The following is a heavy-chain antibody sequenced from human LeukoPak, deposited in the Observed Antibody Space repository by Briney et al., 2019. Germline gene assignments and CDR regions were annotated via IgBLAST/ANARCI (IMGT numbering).Heavy chain of an antibody. D-gene: IGHD5-12*01. Sequence: SETLSLTCTVSGGSISSSSYYWGWIRQPPGKGLEWIGSIYYSGSTYYNPSLKSRVTISVDTSKNQFSLKLSSVTAADTAVYYCARPSARYSGYDLPDAFDIWGQGTMVTVSS. J-gene: IGHJ3*02. V-gene: IGHV4-39*01. CDR3: ARPSARYSGYDLPDAFDI. CDR1: GGSISSSSYY. CDR2: IYYSGST.